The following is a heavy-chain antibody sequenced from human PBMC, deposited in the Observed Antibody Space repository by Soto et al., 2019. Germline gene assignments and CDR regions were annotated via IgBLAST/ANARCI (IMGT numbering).Heavy chain of an antibody. CDR2: IRARDPST. CDR1: GFTFNNYA. J-gene: IGHJ4*02. V-gene: IGHV3-23*01. D-gene: IGHD5-12*01. Sequence: GGSLRLSCEASGFTFNNYAMTWVRQAPGKGLEWVATIRARDPSTYYADSVNGRFTISRDNSINIAFLFMNSLRAEDTAIYYCAKGGYTSPFDYWGLVILVT. CDR3: AKGGYTSPFDY.